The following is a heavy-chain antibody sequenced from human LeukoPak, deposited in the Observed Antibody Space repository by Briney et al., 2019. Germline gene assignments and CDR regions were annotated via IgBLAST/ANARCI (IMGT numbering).Heavy chain of an antibody. J-gene: IGHJ4*02. Sequence: SETLSLTCTVSGGSISSYYWSWIRQPPGKGLEWIGRLYYSGSAYYNPSLKSRVTISVDASKNQFSLKLSSVTAADTGVYYCARTYDYIWGSFRSHSFDSWGQGTLVTVSS. CDR3: ARTYDYIWGSFRSHSFDS. V-gene: IGHV4-59*05. CDR2: LYYSGSA. CDR1: GGSISSYY. D-gene: IGHD3-16*02.